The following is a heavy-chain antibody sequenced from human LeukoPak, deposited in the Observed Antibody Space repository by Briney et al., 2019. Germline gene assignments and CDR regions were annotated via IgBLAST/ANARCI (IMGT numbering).Heavy chain of an antibody. CDR1: GGSISSYY. CDR2: IYTSGST. V-gene: IGHV4-4*07. D-gene: IGHD4-17*01. Sequence: SETLSLTCTVSGGSISSYYWSWLRQPAGKGLEWIGRIYTSGSTNYNPSLKSRVTMSVDTSKNQFSLKLSSVTAADTAVYYCARLTTVTTFNWFDPWGQGTLVTVSS. CDR3: ARLTTVTTFNWFDP. J-gene: IGHJ5*02.